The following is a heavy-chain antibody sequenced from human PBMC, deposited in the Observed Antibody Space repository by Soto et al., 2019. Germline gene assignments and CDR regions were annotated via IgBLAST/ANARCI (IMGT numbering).Heavy chain of an antibody. V-gene: IGHV3-30*18. CDR1: GFTFSSYG. Sequence: PGGSLRLSCAASGFTFSSYGMHWVRQAPGKGLEWVAVISYDGSNKYYADSVKGRFTISRDNSKNTLYLQMNSLRAEDTAVYYCAKDGLSHYSGYDWTGYYGMDVWGQGTTVTVSS. J-gene: IGHJ6*02. D-gene: IGHD5-12*01. CDR3: AKDGLSHYSGYDWTGYYGMDV. CDR2: ISYDGSNK.